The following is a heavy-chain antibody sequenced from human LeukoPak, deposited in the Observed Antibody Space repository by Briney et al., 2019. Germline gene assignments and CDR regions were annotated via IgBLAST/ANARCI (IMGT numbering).Heavy chain of an antibody. Sequence: GGSLRLSCAASGFTFSSYAMSWVRQAPGKGLERVSAISDSGSSTYYADSVKGRFTISRDNSKNTLYLQMNSLRAEDTAVYYCAKVNYDILTGPDYWGQGTLVTVSS. V-gene: IGHV3-23*01. J-gene: IGHJ4*02. CDR2: ISDSGSST. CDR3: AKVNYDILTGPDY. CDR1: GFTFSSYA. D-gene: IGHD3-9*01.